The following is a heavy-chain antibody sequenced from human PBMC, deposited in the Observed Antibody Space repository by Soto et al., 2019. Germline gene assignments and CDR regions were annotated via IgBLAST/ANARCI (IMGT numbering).Heavy chain of an antibody. CDR3: AKRYYYASGSLDY. Sequence: GGSLRFSCAASGFTFSSYTMTWVRRAPGKGLEWVSAISGSGANTFFADSVKGRFTISRDNSKNTLYLQMNSLRAEDTAVYYCAKRYYYASGSLDYWGQGTLVTV. CDR1: GFTFSSYT. D-gene: IGHD3-10*01. V-gene: IGHV3-23*01. CDR2: ISGSGANT. J-gene: IGHJ4*02.